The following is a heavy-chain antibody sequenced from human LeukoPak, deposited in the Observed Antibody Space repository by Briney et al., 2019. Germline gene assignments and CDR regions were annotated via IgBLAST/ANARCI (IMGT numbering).Heavy chain of an antibody. J-gene: IGHJ5*02. CDR3: TTAGLHFVAWS. V-gene: IGHV3-23*01. D-gene: IGHD3-3*01. CDR1: GFAFSTYG. CDR2: VSGSGGST. Sequence: PGGSLRLSCAASGFAFSTYGMSWVRQAPGKGLEWVSGVSGSGGSTYYAASVKGRFTISRDNSKNTLDLQMNSLRAEDTAVYYCTTAGLHFVAWSWGQGTLVTVSS.